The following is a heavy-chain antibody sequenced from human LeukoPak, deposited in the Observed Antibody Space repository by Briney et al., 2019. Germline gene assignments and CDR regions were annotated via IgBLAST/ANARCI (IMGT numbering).Heavy chain of an antibody. Sequence: RSETLSLTCTVSGGSISSYYWSWIRQPAGKGLEWIGRIYTSGSTNYNPSLKSRVTISVDKSKNQFSLKLSSVTAADTAVYYCARSYYDSSGYDYWGQGTLVTVSS. J-gene: IGHJ4*02. V-gene: IGHV4-4*07. CDR3: ARSYYDSSGYDY. CDR2: IYTSGST. CDR1: GGSISSYY. D-gene: IGHD3-22*01.